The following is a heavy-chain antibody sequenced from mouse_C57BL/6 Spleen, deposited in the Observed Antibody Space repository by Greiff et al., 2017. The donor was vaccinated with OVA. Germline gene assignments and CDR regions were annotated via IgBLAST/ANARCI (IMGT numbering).Heavy chain of an antibody. D-gene: IGHD1-1*01. CDR3: ARGHYYGSSYLAY. CDR2: INPNNGGT. CDR1: GYTFTDYN. V-gene: IGHV1-18*01. Sequence: EVQLQQSGPELVKPGASVKIPCKASGYTFTDYNMDWVKQSHGKSLEWIGDINPNNGGTNYNQKFKGKATLTVDKSSSTAYMELRSLTSDDTAVYYCARGHYYGSSYLAYWGQGTLVTVSA. J-gene: IGHJ3*01.